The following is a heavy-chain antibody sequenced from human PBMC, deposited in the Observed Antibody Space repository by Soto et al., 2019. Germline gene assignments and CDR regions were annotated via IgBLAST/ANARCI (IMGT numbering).Heavy chain of an antibody. CDR3: ARGHGKWLVEDF. J-gene: IGHJ4*02. CDR1: GFSLSTSGEG. Sequence: QITLKESGPTLVEPTQTLTLTCTFSGFSLSTSGEGVGCIRQPPGKALEWLALIYWDDDKRYSPSLSGRLTITKDTSKNQVVLTMTNTVPADTATYYCARGHGKWLVEDFWGQGTLVTVS. CDR2: IYWDDDK. V-gene: IGHV2-5*02. D-gene: IGHD6-19*01.